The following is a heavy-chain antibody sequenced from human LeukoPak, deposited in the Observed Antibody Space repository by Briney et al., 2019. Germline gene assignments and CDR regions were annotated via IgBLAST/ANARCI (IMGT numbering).Heavy chain of an antibody. J-gene: IGHJ3*02. D-gene: IGHD7-27*01. CDR1: GYSISSGYY. CDR2: IHHSGST. Sequence: SETLSLTCIVSGYSISSGYYWGWIRQPPGKGLEWIGNIHHSGSTYYNPSLKSRATISLDTPKNQFSLKLNSVTAADTAVHYCARSKWGYAFDIWGQGTLVTVSS. V-gene: IGHV4-38-2*02. CDR3: ARSKWGYAFDI.